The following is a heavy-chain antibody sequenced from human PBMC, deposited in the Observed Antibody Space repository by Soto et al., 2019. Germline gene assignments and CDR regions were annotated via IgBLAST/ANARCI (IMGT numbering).Heavy chain of an antibody. CDR3: AKYRLGYCSGGSCLHFDY. V-gene: IGHV3-23*01. CDR2: ISGSGGST. J-gene: IGHJ4*02. CDR1: GFTFSSYA. D-gene: IGHD2-15*01. Sequence: GGSLRLSCAASGFTFSSYAMSWVRQAPGKGLEWVSAISGSGGSTYYADSVKGRFTISRDNSKNTLYLQMNSLRAEDTAVYYCAKYRLGYCSGGSCLHFDYWGQGTLVTVSS.